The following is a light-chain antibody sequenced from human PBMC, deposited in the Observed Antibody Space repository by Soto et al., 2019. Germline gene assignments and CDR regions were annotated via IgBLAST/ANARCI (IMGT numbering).Light chain of an antibody. Sequence: DIQMTQSPSTLSASVGDTVTITCRASQSISNWLAWCQQKPGQAPKLLIHKASTLESGVPSRFSGSGSGTEFTLTISSLQPDDFATFYCQQYDRFPYTFGQGTKLEIK. J-gene: IGKJ2*01. V-gene: IGKV1-5*03. CDR2: KAS. CDR3: QQYDRFPYT. CDR1: QSISNW.